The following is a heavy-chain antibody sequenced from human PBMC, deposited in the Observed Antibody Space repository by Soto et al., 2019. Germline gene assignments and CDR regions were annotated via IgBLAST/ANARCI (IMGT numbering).Heavy chain of an antibody. CDR2: IYYSGST. J-gene: IGHJ2*01. CDR3: ARDGRRDLSTGSAFLLNRSSDL. V-gene: IGHV4-31*02. D-gene: IGHD2-15*01. Sequence: HPGKGLEWIGNIYYSGSTYYNPSLKSRVTISVDTSKNQFSLKLSSVTAADTAVFFRARDGRRDLSTGSAFLLNRSSDL.